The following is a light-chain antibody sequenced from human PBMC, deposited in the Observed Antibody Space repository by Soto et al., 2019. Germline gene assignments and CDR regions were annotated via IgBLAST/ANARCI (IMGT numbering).Light chain of an antibody. J-gene: IGKJ3*01. Sequence: DIQMTQSPSTLSASVGDRVTITCRASQSIKNWLAWYQQKPGEAPKLLIYKASTVESGVPSIFSGSGPGTEFTLTISCLQPDDVANHYCQQYNSYSQFTFGPGTKVDSK. V-gene: IGKV1-5*03. CDR2: KAS. CDR3: QQYNSYSQFT. CDR1: QSIKNW.